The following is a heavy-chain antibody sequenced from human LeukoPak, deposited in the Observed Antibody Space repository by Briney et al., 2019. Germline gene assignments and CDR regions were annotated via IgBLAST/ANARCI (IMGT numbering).Heavy chain of an antibody. CDR3: ARVYYYDSSGYYYFDY. V-gene: IGHV1-69*04. D-gene: IGHD3-22*01. J-gene: IGHJ4*02. Sequence: ASVKVSCKASGGTFSSYAISWVRQAPGQGLEWMGRIIPILGIANYAQKFQGGVTITADKSTSTAYMELSSLRSEDTAVYYCARVYYYDSSGYYYFDYWGQGTLVTVSS. CDR2: IIPILGIA. CDR1: GGTFSSYA.